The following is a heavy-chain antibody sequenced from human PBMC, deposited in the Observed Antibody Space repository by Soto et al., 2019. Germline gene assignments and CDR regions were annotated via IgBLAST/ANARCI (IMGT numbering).Heavy chain of an antibody. Sequence: ASVKVSCKASGYTFTSYAMHWVRQAPGQRLEWMGWINAGNGNTKYSQKFQGRVTITRDTSASTAYTELSSLRSEDTAGYYCARSIVVVTALDYWGQGTLVTVS. CDR3: ARSIVVVTALDY. CDR2: INAGNGNT. CDR1: GYTFTSYA. J-gene: IGHJ4*02. D-gene: IGHD2-21*02. V-gene: IGHV1-3*01.